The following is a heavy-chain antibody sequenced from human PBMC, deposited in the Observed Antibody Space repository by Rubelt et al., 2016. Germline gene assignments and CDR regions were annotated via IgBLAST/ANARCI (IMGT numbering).Heavy chain of an antibody. D-gene: IGHD3-16*01. V-gene: IGHV3-23*04. CDR2: VSGRNGTT. Sequence: EVQLVESGGGLVQQGRSLRLSCAASGFTFCSYAVSWVRQAPGKGLEWVSGVSGRNGTTYYADSVKGQFTIYRYNSKNTVYLQMNSLRVEDTAIYYCAKVRNGSVWYLWFDPWGQGTLVTVSS. CDR1: GFTFCSYA. CDR3: AKVRNGSVWYLWFDP. J-gene: IGHJ5*02.